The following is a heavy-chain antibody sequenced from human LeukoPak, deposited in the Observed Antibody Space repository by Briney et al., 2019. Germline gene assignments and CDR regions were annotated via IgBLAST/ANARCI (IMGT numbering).Heavy chain of an antibody. V-gene: IGHV4-39*01. CDR2: IYYSGST. CDR3: ATHSSGYYLVWY. CDR1: GGSISSSSYY. J-gene: IGHJ4*02. Sequence: SETLSLTCTVPGGSISSSSYYWGWIRQPPGKGLEWIGSIYYSGSTYYNPSLKSRVTISVDTSKNQFSLKLSSVTAADTAVYYCATHSSGYYLVWYWGQGTLVTVPS. D-gene: IGHD3-22*01.